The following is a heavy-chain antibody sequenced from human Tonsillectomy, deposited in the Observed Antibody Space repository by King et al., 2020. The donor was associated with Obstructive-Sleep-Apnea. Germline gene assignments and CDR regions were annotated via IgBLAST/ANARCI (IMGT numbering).Heavy chain of an antibody. Sequence: VQLQQWGAGLLKPSETLSLTCAVYGLSFSDYYWNWIRQPPGKGLEWVGEINHTGSTNYNPSLKSRVTISADTSNNHFSLKLSSVTAADAAVHYCARGSGAAAVNWFDPWGQGTLVTVSS. CDR2: INHTGST. CDR1: GLSFSDYY. CDR3: ARGSGAAAVNWFDP. D-gene: IGHD6-13*01. V-gene: IGHV4-34*01. J-gene: IGHJ5*02.